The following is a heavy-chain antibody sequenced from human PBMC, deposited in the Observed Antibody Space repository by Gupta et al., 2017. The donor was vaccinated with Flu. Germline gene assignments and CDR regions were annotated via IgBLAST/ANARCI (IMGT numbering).Heavy chain of an antibody. CDR1: GYTFTGYY. Sequence: QVQLVQSGAEVKKPGASVKVSCKASGYTFTGYYMHWVRQAPGQGLEWMGWINPNSGGTNYAQKFQGRVTMTRDTSISTAYMELSRLRSDDTAVYYCAILEGMVRGVPDAGQNWGQGTLVTVSS. J-gene: IGHJ4*02. V-gene: IGHV1-2*02. D-gene: IGHD3-10*01. CDR2: INPNSGGT. CDR3: AILEGMVRGVPDAGQN.